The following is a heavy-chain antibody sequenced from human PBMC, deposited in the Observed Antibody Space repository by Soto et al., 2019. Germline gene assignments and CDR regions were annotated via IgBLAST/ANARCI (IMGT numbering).Heavy chain of an antibody. CDR3: AKEDTSSGSLDY. CDR1: GFTFSSYG. D-gene: IGHD6-19*01. Sequence: GGSLRLSCAASGFTFSSYGMHWVRQAPGKGLEWVSGISDSGATTYYADSVRGRFTISRDNSKNTLFLQMKSLRAEDSASYYCAKEDTSSGSLDYWGQGALVTVSS. V-gene: IGHV3-23*01. J-gene: IGHJ4*02. CDR2: ISDSGATT.